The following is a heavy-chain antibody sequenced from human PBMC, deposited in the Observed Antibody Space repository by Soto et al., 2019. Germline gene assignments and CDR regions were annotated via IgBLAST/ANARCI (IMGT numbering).Heavy chain of an antibody. CDR2: MSYDGTKE. D-gene: IGHD6-13*01. Sequence: QVQLVESGGGVVQPGGSLRLSCAASGFTLSTYGMHWVRQAPGKGLEWVAAMSYDGTKEYYADSVKGRFTISRDSSRNTLFLQLNSLRAEDTAVYYCAKEFGSTWIDHWGEGTQVTVSS. V-gene: IGHV3-30*18. CDR1: GFTLSTYG. CDR3: AKEFGSTWIDH. J-gene: IGHJ4*02.